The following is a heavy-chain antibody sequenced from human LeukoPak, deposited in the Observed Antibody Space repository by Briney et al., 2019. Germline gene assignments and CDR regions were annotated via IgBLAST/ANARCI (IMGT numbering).Heavy chain of an antibody. CDR2: ISSSPGSI. CDR3: TRDFGSIVVVTAIVD. V-gene: IGHV3-48*04. J-gene: IGHJ4*02. Sequence: GGSLRLSCAASGFTFSSYAMHWVRQAPGKGLEWVSYISSSPGSISYADSVKGRFTISRDNAKNSLYLQMNSLRAEDTAIYYCTRDFGSIVVVTAIVDWGQGTLVTVSS. D-gene: IGHD2-21*02. CDR1: GFTFSSYA.